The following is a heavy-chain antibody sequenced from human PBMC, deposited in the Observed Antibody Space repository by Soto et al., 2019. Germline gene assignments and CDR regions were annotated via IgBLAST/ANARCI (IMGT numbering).Heavy chain of an antibody. Sequence: QVQLQESGPGLVKPSETLSLTCTVSGGSISNYYWSWIRQPPGKGLEWIGYMYSSRSTNYNPSLKSRVTLSVDASKNQFSLKLTSVTAADTAVYYWARERGTVGDFDYWGQGTLVTVSS. CDR3: ARERGTVGDFDY. CDR2: MYSSRST. V-gene: IGHV4-59*01. D-gene: IGHD3-16*01. J-gene: IGHJ4*02. CDR1: GGSISNYY.